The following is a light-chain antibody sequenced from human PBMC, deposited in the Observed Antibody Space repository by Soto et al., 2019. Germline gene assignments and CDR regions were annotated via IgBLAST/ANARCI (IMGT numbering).Light chain of an antibody. V-gene: IGKV3-20*01. J-gene: IGKJ1*01. CDR2: GAS. CDR1: QSVSSSH. Sequence: EIVLTQSPGTLSLSPGERATLSCRASQSVSSSHLAWYQQKPGQAPRLLIYGASSRATGIPDRFSGSGSGTDFTLTITRLEPEDFALYYCQQYGGSPRTFGQGTKVEIK. CDR3: QQYGGSPRT.